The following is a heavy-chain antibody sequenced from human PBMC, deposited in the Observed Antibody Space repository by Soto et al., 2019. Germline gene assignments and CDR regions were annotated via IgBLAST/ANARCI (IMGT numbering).Heavy chain of an antibody. CDR2: IWYDGSNK. Sequence: PGGSLRLSCAASGFTFSSYGMHWVRQAPGKGLEWVAVIWYDGSNKYYADSVKGRFTISRDNSKNTLYLQMNSLRAEDTAVYYCARGGGYSSSGHNWFDPWGQGT. D-gene: IGHD6-6*01. CDR3: ARGGGYSSSGHNWFDP. J-gene: IGHJ5*02. V-gene: IGHV3-33*01. CDR1: GFTFSSYG.